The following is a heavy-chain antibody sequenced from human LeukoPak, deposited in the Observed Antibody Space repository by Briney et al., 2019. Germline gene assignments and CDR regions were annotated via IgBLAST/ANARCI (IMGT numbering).Heavy chain of an antibody. Sequence: GGSLRLSCAASGFTFSSYEMNWVRQAPGKGLEWVSYISSSGSTIYYADSVKGRFTISRDNAKNSLYLQMNSLRAEDTAVYYCARDVGSGSYYKTDAFGIWGQGTMVTVSS. J-gene: IGHJ3*02. CDR2: ISSSGSTI. V-gene: IGHV3-48*03. CDR1: GFTFSSYE. CDR3: ARDVGSGSYYKTDAFGI. D-gene: IGHD3-10*01.